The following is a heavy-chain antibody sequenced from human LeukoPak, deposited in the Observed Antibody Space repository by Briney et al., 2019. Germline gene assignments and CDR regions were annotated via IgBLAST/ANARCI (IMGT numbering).Heavy chain of an antibody. Sequence: ASVKVSCKASGGTFSSYAISWVRQAPGQGLEWMGGIIPIFGTANYAQKFQGRVTTTTDESTSTAYMELSSLRSEDTAVYYCARAYGGNSVDAFDIWGQGTMVTVSS. D-gene: IGHD4-23*01. V-gene: IGHV1-69*05. J-gene: IGHJ3*02. CDR3: ARAYGGNSVDAFDI. CDR2: IIPIFGTA. CDR1: GGTFSSYA.